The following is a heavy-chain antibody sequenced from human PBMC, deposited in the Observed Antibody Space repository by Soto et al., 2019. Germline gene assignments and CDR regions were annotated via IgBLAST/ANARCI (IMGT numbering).Heavy chain of an antibody. D-gene: IGHD3-22*01. CDR1: GGSISSYY. J-gene: IGHJ4*03. V-gene: IGHV4-59*01. Sequence: TSETLSLTCTVSGGSISSYYWSWIRQPPGKGLEWIGYIYYSGSTNYNPSLKSRVTISVDTSKNQFSLKLSSVTAADTAVYYCARGPADYYDSSGYYYELDYWGQGTTVTVSS. CDR2: IYYSGST. CDR3: ARGPADYYDSSGYYYELDY.